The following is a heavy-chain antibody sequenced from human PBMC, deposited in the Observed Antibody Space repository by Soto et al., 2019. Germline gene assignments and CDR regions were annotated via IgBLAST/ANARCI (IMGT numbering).Heavy chain of an antibody. CDR2: IYHSGST. V-gene: IGHV4-4*02. CDR3: ARGTIQRIFDY. J-gene: IGHJ4*02. D-gene: IGHD1-1*01. Sequence: QVQLQESGPGLVKPSGTLSLTCAVSGDSISSDNWWTWVRQPPGRGMEWIGEIYHSGSTSYNPSLKSRVLISVDNSKNQFSLQLYSVTAEDTAIYYCARGTIQRIFDYWGQGTVVSVSS. CDR1: GDSISSDNW.